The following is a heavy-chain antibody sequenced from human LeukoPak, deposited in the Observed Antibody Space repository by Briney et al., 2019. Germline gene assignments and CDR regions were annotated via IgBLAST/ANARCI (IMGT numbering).Heavy chain of an antibody. J-gene: IGHJ6*01. CDR2: IYHSGST. Sequence: PPGTLSLTCAVSGGSISNNNWWSWVRQPPGKGLEWIGEIYHSGSTNYNPSLKSRVTISVDKSKNQISLKVTSVTAADTAVYYCARGLRLNPGYYFYGMDVWGQGTTVTVSS. CDR3: ARGLRLNPGYYFYGMDV. V-gene: IGHV4-4*03. CDR1: GGSISNNNW.